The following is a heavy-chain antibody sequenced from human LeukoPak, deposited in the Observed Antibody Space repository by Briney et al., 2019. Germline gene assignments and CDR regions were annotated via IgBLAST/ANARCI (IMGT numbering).Heavy chain of an antibody. Sequence: PSETLSLTCAVYGESFSGYYRSWIRQPPGKGLEWIGEINHSGSTNYNPSLKSRVTISVDTSKNQFSLMLSSVTAADTAVDYCARGPATTGNSCYVYYWGQGTLVTVSS. D-gene: IGHD2-2*01. CDR1: GESFSGYY. J-gene: IGHJ4*02. CDR3: ARGPATTGNSCYVYY. V-gene: IGHV4-34*01. CDR2: INHSGST.